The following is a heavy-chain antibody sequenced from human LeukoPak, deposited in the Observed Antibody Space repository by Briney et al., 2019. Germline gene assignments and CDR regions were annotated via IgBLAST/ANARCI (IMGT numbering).Heavy chain of an antibody. CDR1: GFTFSNYW. J-gene: IGHJ1*01. V-gene: IGHV3-74*01. Sequence: PGGSLRLSCAAAGFTFSNYWMHWVRQAPGKGLVWVSRIKSDGRTNYADSVKSRFTISRDNAKNTVSLQMNSLRAEDTGVYYCARAPSEIGGYYPEYFRHWGQGTLVTVSS. CDR3: ARAPSEIGGYYPEYFRH. D-gene: IGHD3-22*01. CDR2: IKSDGRT.